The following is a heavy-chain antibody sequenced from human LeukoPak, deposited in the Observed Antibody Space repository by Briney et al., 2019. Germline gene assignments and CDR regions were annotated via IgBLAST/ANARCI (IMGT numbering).Heavy chain of an antibody. CDR2: VNINEGP. Sequence: SETLPLTCTVSGGSISSYHWSWIRQPAGQGLEWIGHVNINEGPKYNPSLRSRVTMSADTSRNQYSLKLSSVTAADTAVYYCARDGNSYGPDFDYWGQGTLVTVSS. J-gene: IGHJ4*02. CDR1: GGSISSYH. V-gene: IGHV4-4*07. CDR3: ARDGNSYGPDFDY. D-gene: IGHD5-18*01.